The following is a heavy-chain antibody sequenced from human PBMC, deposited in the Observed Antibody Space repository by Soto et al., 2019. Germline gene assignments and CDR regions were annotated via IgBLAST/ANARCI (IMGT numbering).Heavy chain of an antibody. CDR1: GFPFNSFA. Sequence: PGGYLRLSCAASGFPFNSFAMHWVRQAPGKGLEWVAVISFDGHNKYYAESVKGRFTISRDDSKNTVYLQMNSLRAEDTAVYYCAKDAIVVLTDGWSTFWDYWSQGT. CDR2: ISFDGHNK. V-gene: IGHV3-30*18. D-gene: IGHD2-2*01. CDR3: AKDAIVVLTDGWSTFWDY. J-gene: IGHJ4*02.